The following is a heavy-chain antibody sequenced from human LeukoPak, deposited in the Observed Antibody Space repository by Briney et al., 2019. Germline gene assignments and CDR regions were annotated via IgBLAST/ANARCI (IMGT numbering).Heavy chain of an antibody. D-gene: IGHD3-10*01. Sequence: SETLSLTCTVSGGSISGYYWSWIRQPPGKGLEWIGSIYYSGYTYYNPSLKSRVTISVDTSKNQFSLKLSSVTAADTAVYYCARDRGFMVRGSRRGYDDYYYYMDVWGKGTTVTISS. J-gene: IGHJ6*03. CDR2: IYYSGYT. CDR1: GGSISGYY. CDR3: ARDRGFMVRGSRRGYDDYYYYMDV. V-gene: IGHV4-39*02.